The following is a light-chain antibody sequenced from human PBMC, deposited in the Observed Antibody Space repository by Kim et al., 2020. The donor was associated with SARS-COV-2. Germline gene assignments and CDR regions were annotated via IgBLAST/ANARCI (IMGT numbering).Light chain of an antibody. V-gene: IGKV1-8*01. CDR2: AAS. CDR3: KQYYSYPRT. CDR1: QGISSY. J-gene: IGKJ1*01. Sequence: ASTGDRVTITCRASQGISSYLAWYQQKPGKAPKLLIYAASTLQSGVPSRFSGSGSGTDFTLTISCLQSEDFATYYCKQYYSYPRTFGQGTKVDIK.